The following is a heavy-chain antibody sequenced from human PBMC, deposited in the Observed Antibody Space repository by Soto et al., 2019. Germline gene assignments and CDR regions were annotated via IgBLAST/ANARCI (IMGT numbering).Heavy chain of an antibody. CDR1: GFSFNTYG. V-gene: IGHV3-30*18. CDR3: AKDRIRGTSYFDY. J-gene: IGHJ4*02. Sequence: QVQLLESGGGVVQPGRSLRLSCAASGFSFNTYGMHWVRQAPGKGLEWVAVISYNGDKTFYADSVKGRFTISRDNSQSTLYLQMNSLRPEDTAVYYCAKDRIRGTSYFDYWGQGTLVTFS. D-gene: IGHD6-6*01. CDR2: ISYNGDKT.